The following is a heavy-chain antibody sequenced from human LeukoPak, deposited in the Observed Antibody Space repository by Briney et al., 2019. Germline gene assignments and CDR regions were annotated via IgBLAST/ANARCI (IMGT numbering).Heavy chain of an antibody. D-gene: IGHD3-3*01. CDR3: ARGNYDFWSGYPTSTHYFDY. CDR2: ISTYNGNT. V-gene: IGHV1-18*01. Sequence: ASVTVSCKASGYTFTIYGISWVRQAPGQGLEWMGWISTYNGNTNYAQKLQGRVTMTTDTSTSTAYMELRSLRSDDTAVYYCARGNYDFWSGYPTSTHYFDYWGQGTLVTVSS. J-gene: IGHJ4*02. CDR1: GYTFTIYG.